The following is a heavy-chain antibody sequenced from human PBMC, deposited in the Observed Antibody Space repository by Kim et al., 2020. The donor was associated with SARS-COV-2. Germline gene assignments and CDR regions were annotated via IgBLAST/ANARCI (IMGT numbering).Heavy chain of an antibody. V-gene: IGHV3-9*01. D-gene: IGHD3-10*01. Sequence: DSVKGRLTISRDNAKNSLYLQMNSLRAEDTALYYCAKGRFTLGYYYGMDVWGQGTTVTVSS. CDR3: AKGRFTLGYYYGMDV. J-gene: IGHJ6*02.